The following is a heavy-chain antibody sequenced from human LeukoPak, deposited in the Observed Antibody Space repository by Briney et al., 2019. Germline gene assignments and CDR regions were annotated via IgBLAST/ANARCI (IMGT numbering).Heavy chain of an antibody. CDR1: GYRFTSYW. J-gene: IGHJ3*02. CDR3: ARRYYYDTSGYYLAQDAFDI. V-gene: IGHV5-51*01. CDR2: LYPGDSDT. D-gene: IGHD3-22*01. Sequence: GESPKISCKGSGYRFTSYWIGWVRPMPRKGLEWMGILYPGDSDTRYSPSFLGQVTISADKSISTAYLQWSSLKASDTAMYYCARRYYYDTSGYYLAQDAFDIWGQGTMVTVSS.